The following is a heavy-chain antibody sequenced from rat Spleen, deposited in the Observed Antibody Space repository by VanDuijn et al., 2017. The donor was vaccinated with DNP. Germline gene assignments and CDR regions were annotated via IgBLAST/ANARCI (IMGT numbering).Heavy chain of an antibody. CDR3: ARYRTISAISTFPY. CDR2: INYSGST. Sequence: EVQLQESGPGLVKPSQSLSLTCSVTGFSITSNYWAWIRKLPGNKMEWIGYINYSGSTGYNPSLKSRISITRDTSKNQFFLQLNSVTTEDTATYYCARYRTISAISTFPYWGQGTLVTVSS. CDR1: GFSITSNY. V-gene: IGHV3-1*01. J-gene: IGHJ3*01. D-gene: IGHD1-2*01.